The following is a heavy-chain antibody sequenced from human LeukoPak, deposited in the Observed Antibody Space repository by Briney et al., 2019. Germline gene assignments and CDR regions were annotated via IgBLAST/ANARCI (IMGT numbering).Heavy chain of an antibody. J-gene: IGHJ4*02. CDR2: ISYDGSNK. V-gene: IGHV3-30*18. CDR1: GFTFSSYG. D-gene: IGHD3-22*01. Sequence: GGSLRLSCAASGFTFSSYGMHWVRQAPGKGLEWVAVISYDGSNKYYADSVKGRFTISRDNSKNTLYLQMNSLRAEDTAVYYCAKENYYDSSGYSNWGQGTLVTVSS. CDR3: AKENYYDSSGYSN.